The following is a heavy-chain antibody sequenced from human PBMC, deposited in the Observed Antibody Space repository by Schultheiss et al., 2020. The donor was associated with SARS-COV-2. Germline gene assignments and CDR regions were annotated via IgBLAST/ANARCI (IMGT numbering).Heavy chain of an antibody. CDR2: ISGSGGST. CDR3: AKDYGNYYYYYYGMDV. D-gene: IGHD1-7*01. CDR1: GFTFSSYW. Sequence: GGSLRLSCAASGFTFSSYWMSWVRQAPGKGLEWVSAISGSGGSTYYADSVKGRFTISRDNAKNSLYLQMNSLRAEDTAVYYCAKDYGNYYYYYYGMDVWGQGTTVTVSS. V-gene: IGHV3-23*01. J-gene: IGHJ6*02.